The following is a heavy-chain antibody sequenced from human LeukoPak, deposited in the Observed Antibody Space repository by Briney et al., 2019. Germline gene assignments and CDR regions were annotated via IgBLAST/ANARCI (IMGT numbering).Heavy chain of an antibody. CDR1: GGSISSGDYY. Sequence: SETLSLTCTVSGGSISSGDYYWSWIRQPPGRGLEWIGYISYSGSTYYNPSLKSRVTISVDTSKNQFSLNLSSVTAADTAVYYCAREWLSQESFDYWGQGTLVTVSS. CDR2: ISYSGST. V-gene: IGHV4-30-4*01. CDR3: AREWLSQESFDY. J-gene: IGHJ4*02. D-gene: IGHD3-22*01.